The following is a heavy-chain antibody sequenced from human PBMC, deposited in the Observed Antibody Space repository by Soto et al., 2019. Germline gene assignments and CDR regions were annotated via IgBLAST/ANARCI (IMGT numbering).Heavy chain of an antibody. CDR2: INPNTGVT. CDR1: GYTFTDYY. CDR3: ARDFYYFDY. Sequence: QVQLVQSGAEVKKPGASVKVSCKASGYTFTDYYVHWVRQAPGQGLEWMGWINPNTGVTGYAQNFQDRVTMTRDTSISTAYMDLSRPTSDETAVYYCARDFYYFDYWGQGTLVTVS. J-gene: IGHJ4*02. V-gene: IGHV1-2*02.